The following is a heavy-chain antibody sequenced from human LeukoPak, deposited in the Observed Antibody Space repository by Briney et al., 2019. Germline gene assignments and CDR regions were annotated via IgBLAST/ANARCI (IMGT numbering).Heavy chain of an antibody. Sequence: PGGSLRLSCADSGFTFSGYWMNWVRQAPGKGLEWVANINQNGGEKYYVDSVKGRFTISRDNGKNSLYLQMNSLRAEDTAVYYCARYRHLGYWGQGTTVTVSS. V-gene: IGHV3-7*01. CDR1: GFTFSGYW. CDR2: INQNGGEK. CDR3: ARYRHLGY. J-gene: IGHJ4*02.